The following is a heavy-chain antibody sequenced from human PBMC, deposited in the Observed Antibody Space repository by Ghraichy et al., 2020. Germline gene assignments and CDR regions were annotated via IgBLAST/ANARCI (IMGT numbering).Heavy chain of an antibody. CDR1: GFSVSTYV. D-gene: IGHD6-19*01. CDR2: MSAGGSIK. J-gene: IGHJ4*02. CDR3: ARDPVAGTPDYLDY. Sequence: GGSLRLSCADSGFSVSTYVLHWVRQAPGKWLEWVAVMSAGGSIKIYTNSVEGRFTISRDNSKNTLYLQMDSLRAENTAGYFCARDPVAGTPDYLDYWRQGALVSVSS. V-gene: IGHV3-30*04.